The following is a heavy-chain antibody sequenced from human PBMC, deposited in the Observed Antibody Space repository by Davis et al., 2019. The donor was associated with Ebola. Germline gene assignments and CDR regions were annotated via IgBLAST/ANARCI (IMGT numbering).Heavy chain of an antibody. J-gene: IGHJ6*02. D-gene: IGHD1-7*01. CDR2: IKSKTDGGTT. CDR1: GFTFSNAW. V-gene: IGHV3-15*01. CDR3: TTAGRTTPYYYYYGMDV. Sequence: GESLKISCAASGFTFSNAWMSWVRQAPGKGLEWVGRIKSKTDGGTTDYAAPVKGRFTISRDDSKNTLYLQMNSLKTEDTAVYYCTTAGRTTPYYYYYGMDVWGQGTTVTVSS.